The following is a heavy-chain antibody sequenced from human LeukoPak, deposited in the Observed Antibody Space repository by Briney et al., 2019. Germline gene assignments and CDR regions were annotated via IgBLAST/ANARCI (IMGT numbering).Heavy chain of an antibody. CDR1: GFTFSNSA. CDR2: ISGSGGST. CDR3: AKDSGAYYDFWSGYYDY. Sequence: GGSLRLSCAASGFTFSNSAMNWVRQAPGKGPEWVSAISGSGGSTYYADSVKGRFTISRDNSKNTLYLQMNSLRAEDTAVYYCAKDSGAYYDFWSGYYDYWGQGTLVTVSS. D-gene: IGHD3-3*01. V-gene: IGHV3-23*01. J-gene: IGHJ4*02.